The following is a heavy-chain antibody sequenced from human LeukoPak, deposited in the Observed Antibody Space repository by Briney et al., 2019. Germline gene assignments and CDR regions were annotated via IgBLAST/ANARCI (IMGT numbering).Heavy chain of an antibody. J-gene: IGHJ4*02. CDR1: GYTFTGYY. CDR3: ARVTFDYGDYYGDY. CDR2: INPNSGGT. D-gene: IGHD4-17*01. V-gene: IGHV1-2*02. Sequence: GASVKVSCKASGYTFTGYYMHWVRQAPGQGLEWMGWINPNSGGTNYAQKFQGRVTMTRDTSISTAYMELSRLRSDDTAVYYCARVTFDYGDYYGDYWGQGTLVTVSS.